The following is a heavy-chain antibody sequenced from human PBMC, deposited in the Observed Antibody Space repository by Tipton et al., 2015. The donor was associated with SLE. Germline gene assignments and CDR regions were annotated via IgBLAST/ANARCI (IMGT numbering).Heavy chain of an antibody. CDR3: ARGIAVAGAFDI. V-gene: IGHV4-34*01. CDR2: INHSGST. D-gene: IGHD6-19*01. J-gene: IGHJ3*02. Sequence: TLSLTCAVYGGSFSGYYWSWIRQPPGKGLEWIGEINHSGSTNYSPSLKSRVTISVDTSKNQFSLRLSSVTAADTAVYYCARGIAVAGAFDIWGRGTMVTVSS. CDR1: GGSFSGYY.